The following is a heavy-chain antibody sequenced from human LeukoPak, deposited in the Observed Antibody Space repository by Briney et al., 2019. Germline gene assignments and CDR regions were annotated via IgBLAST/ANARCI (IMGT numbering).Heavy chain of an antibody. CDR3: AKGILGYCSSTSCYGARGGDH. V-gene: IGHV3-30*02. J-gene: IGHJ4*02. D-gene: IGHD2-2*01. Sequence: PGGSLRLSCAASGFTFSSYGMHWVRQAPGKRLEWVAFIRYDGSNKYYADSVKGRFTISRDNSKNTLYLQMNSLRAEDTAVYYCAKGILGYCSSTSCYGARGGDHWGQGTLVTVSS. CDR1: GFTFSSYG. CDR2: IRYDGSNK.